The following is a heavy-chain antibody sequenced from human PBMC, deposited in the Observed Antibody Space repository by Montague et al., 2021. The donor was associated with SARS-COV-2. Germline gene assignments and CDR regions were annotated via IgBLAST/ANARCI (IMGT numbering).Heavy chain of an antibody. D-gene: IGHD5-12*01. CDR1: GGSISSGYCC. CDR3: ARGLRVFGSESGYENYYRCIDV. V-gene: IGHV4-61*02. CDR2: NYASANT. J-gene: IGHJ6*03. Sequence: TRSLTCTVSGGSISSGYCCWTWNRPPAGKGLEWNGRNYASANTDYNPSLKSRVTISVDTSKNQVSLKLNSATAADRDVYYCARGLRVFGSESGYENYYRCIDVWGKGTTVTVSS.